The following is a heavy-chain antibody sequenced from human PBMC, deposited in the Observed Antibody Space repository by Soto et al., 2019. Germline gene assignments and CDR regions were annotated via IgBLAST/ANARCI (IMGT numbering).Heavy chain of an antibody. D-gene: IGHD4-17*01. Sequence: PSETLSLTCTVSRGAISSFYWSWIRQPPGKGLEWIGYIYYSGSTNYNPSLKSRVTISVDTSENQFSLKLSSVTAADTAVYYCARQINYGVFDYWGQGTLVTVSS. CDR2: IYYSGST. V-gene: IGHV4-59*01. J-gene: IGHJ4*02. CDR3: ARQINYGVFDY. CDR1: RGAISSFY.